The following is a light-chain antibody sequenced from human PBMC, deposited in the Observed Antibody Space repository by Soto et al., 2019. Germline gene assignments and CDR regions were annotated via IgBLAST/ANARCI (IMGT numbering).Light chain of an antibody. CDR3: MCYAGGNNWV. CDR1: SSDVGTHGY. V-gene: IGLV2-8*01. Sequence: QSALPQPPSASGSPGQSVTISCTGTSSDVGTHGYVSWYQQHAGKAPKLMIYDVTKRPSGVPDRFSGFKSANTASLTVSGLQAEDEADYYCMCYAGGNNWVFGGGTKLTVL. CDR2: DVT. J-gene: IGLJ3*02.